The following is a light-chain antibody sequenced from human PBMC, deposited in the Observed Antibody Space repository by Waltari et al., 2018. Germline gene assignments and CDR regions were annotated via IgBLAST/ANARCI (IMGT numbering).Light chain of an antibody. CDR2: DVA. CDR3: SSYSSSITLVL. V-gene: IGLV2-14*03. CDR1: SNDVGKYNF. Sequence: QSALTQPASVSGSPGQSITIACTGTSNDVGKYNFVSCFHQHPDKAPKLIIYDVAKRPSGVSNRFSGTKSGNTASLTISGLQAGDEGDYFCSSYSSSITLVLFGGGTKVTVL. J-gene: IGLJ2*01.